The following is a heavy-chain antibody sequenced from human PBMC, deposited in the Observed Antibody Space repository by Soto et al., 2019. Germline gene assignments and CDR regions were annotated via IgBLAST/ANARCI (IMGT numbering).Heavy chain of an antibody. CDR1: GFSFSDYY. D-gene: IGHD2-15*01. J-gene: IGHJ4*02. V-gene: IGHV3-11*01. CDR2: ISNSGNLV. Sequence: QVQLVESGGGLVTPGGSLRLSGVDSGFSFSDYYMSWIRQAPGKGLEWISFISNSGNLVNYADSVKGRFTISRDNAKCSLFLQMNSLRAEDSAVYYCTRSGNARTFDHWGQGTLVTVSS. CDR3: TRSGNARTFDH.